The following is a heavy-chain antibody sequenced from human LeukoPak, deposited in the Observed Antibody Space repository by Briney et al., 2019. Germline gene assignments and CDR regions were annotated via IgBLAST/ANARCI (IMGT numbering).Heavy chain of an antibody. Sequence: PGGSLRLSCAATGITVSRNYMNWVRQAPGKGLEWVSVIYSGGSTYYGNSVKGRFTISRDDSKNTLYLQMNSLRAEDTAVYYCARVDFGGTYAMDVWGQGTTVTVSS. CDR2: IYSGGST. CDR3: ARVDFGGTYAMDV. CDR1: GITVSRNY. J-gene: IGHJ6*02. V-gene: IGHV3-53*01. D-gene: IGHD3-16*01.